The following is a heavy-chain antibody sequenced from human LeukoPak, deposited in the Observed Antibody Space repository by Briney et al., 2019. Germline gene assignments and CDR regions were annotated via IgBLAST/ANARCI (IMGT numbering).Heavy chain of an antibody. Sequence: GGSLRLSCAASGFTFSSYAMHWVRQAPGKGLEWVAVISYDGSNEYYADSVKGRFTISRDNSKNTLYLQMNSLRAEDTAVYYCAKDTGRYCSGGSCSTIDYWGQGTLVTVSS. J-gene: IGHJ4*02. V-gene: IGHV3-30*04. CDR1: GFTFSSYA. CDR2: ISYDGSNE. CDR3: AKDTGRYCSGGSCSTIDY. D-gene: IGHD2-15*01.